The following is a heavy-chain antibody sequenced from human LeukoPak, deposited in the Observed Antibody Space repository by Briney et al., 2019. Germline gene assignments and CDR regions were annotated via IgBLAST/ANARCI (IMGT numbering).Heavy chain of an antibody. CDR3: ARIKGFIPYQPAIGWFDP. CDR2: IIPILGTA. J-gene: IGHJ5*02. Sequence: ASVKVSCKASGGTFSSYAISWVRQAPGQGLEWMGGIIPILGTANYAQKFQGRVTITTDESTSTAYMELSSLRSEDTAVYYCARIKGFIPYQPAIGWFDPWGQGTLVTVSS. V-gene: IGHV1-69*05. D-gene: IGHD2-2*01. CDR1: GGTFSSYA.